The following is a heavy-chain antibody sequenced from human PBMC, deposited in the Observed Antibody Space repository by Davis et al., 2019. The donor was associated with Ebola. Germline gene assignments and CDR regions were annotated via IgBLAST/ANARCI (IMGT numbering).Heavy chain of an antibody. CDR3: ARVDYDFWSGYYTGNWFDP. J-gene: IGHJ5*02. CDR2: IYYSQSTYYSEST. D-gene: IGHD3-3*01. CDR1: VVSISSYY. V-gene: IGHV4-59*01. Sequence: SETLSLTCTVYVVSISSYYWSWIRQPPGEGLEWIGCIYYSQSTYYSESTRYNPSLKSRVTISVDTSKNQFSLKLSSVTAADTAVYYCARVDYDFWSGYYTGNWFDPWGQGTLVTVSS.